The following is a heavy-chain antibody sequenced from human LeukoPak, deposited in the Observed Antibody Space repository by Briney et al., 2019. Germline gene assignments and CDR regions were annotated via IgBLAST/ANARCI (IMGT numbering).Heavy chain of an antibody. Sequence: PGGSLRLSCAASGLTFSSYWMSWVRQAPGKGLEWVANIKQDGSEKFYVDSVKGRFTISRDNAKNSLYLQMNSLRAEDTAVYYCARISRGLRGWFDPWGQGTLVTVSS. J-gene: IGHJ5*02. CDR3: ARISRGLRGWFDP. D-gene: IGHD3-3*01. CDR2: IKQDGSEK. CDR1: GLTFSSYW. V-gene: IGHV3-7*01.